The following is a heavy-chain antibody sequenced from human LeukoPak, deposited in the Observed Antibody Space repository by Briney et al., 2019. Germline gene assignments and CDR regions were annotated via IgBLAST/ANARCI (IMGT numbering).Heavy chain of an antibody. CDR2: ISYDGSNK. V-gene: IGHV3-30*19. CDR1: GFIFSSYG. D-gene: IGHD5-18*01. Sequence: GGSLRLSCAASGFIFSSYGMHWVRQAPGKGLEWVAVISYDGSNKYYADSVKGRFTISRDNSKNTLYLQMNSLRAEDTAVYYCARDGPADIYSYGYFWDYWGQGTLVTVSS. J-gene: IGHJ4*02. CDR3: ARDGPADIYSYGYFWDY.